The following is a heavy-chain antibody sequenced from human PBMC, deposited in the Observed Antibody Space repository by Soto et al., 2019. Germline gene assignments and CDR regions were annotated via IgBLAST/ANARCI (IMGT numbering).Heavy chain of an antibody. D-gene: IGHD2-15*01. V-gene: IGHV3-23*01. CDR2: ISGGGTGA. J-gene: IGHJ4*02. Sequence: EVQLLESGGGLVQPGGSLRLSCTASGFTFSDHAMTWVRQAPGKGLEWLSGISGGGTGAYYADSVKGRFTVSRDNSNNTVFLQMDSLRVEDTAVYYCAIDLSWHTHWGLGTLVTVSS. CDR1: GFTFSDHA. CDR3: AIDLSWHTH.